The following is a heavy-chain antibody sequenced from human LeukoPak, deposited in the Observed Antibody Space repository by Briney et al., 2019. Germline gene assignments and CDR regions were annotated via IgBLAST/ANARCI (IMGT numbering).Heavy chain of an antibody. D-gene: IGHD4/OR15-4a*01. CDR2: IKHDGSEA. Sequence: PGGSLRLSCEAAGFTFNKNWMAWVRQAPGKGLEWVANIKHDGSEAYYLDSVKGRFTISRDNAKTSLFLQMNSLRADDTAVYYCVRYITRIDYGGVDKYDAFDMWGQGTMVTVSS. CDR3: VRYITRIDYGGVDKYDAFDM. J-gene: IGHJ3*02. CDR1: GFTFNKNW. V-gene: IGHV3-7*01.